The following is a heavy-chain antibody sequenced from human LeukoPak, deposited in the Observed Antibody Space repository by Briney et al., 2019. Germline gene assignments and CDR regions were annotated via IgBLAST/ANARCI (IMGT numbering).Heavy chain of an antibody. D-gene: IGHD2-8*01. Sequence: GGSLRLSCAASGFTFSSYAMHWVRQAPGKGLEWVAVISYDGSNKYYADSVKGRFTISRDNSKNTLYLQMNSLRAEDTAVYYCASADVWAAFDYWGQGTLVTVSS. CDR2: ISYDGSNK. CDR1: GFTFSSYA. J-gene: IGHJ4*02. V-gene: IGHV3-30-3*01. CDR3: ASADVWAAFDY.